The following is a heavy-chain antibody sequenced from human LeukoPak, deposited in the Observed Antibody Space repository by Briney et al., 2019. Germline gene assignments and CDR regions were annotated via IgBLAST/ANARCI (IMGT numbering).Heavy chain of an antibody. CDR3: GKDLGSNGNYLDRVDY. D-gene: IGHD3-22*01. Sequence: GGALRLSCTASGVTFSSYGMHWVRQAPGKGLEWLTIIWYDGSDKYYADSVKGRFTISRDNSKNTLYLQMNSLRAEDTAVYYCGKDLGSNGNYLDRVDYWGQGTLVTVSS. V-gene: IGHV3-33*06. J-gene: IGHJ4*02. CDR2: IWYDGSDK. CDR1: GVTFSSYG.